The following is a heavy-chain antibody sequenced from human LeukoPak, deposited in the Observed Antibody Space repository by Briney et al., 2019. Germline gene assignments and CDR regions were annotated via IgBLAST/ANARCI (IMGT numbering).Heavy chain of an antibody. CDR2: INHSGST. CDR3: ARDGGYCSGGSCYYV. CDR1: GGSFSGYY. J-gene: IGHJ6*02. Sequence: PSETLSLTCAVYGGSFSGYYWSWIRQPPGKGLEWIGEINHSGSTNYNPSLKSRVTISVDTSKNQFSLKLSSVTAADKAVYYCARDGGYCSGGSCYYVWGQGTTVTVSS. D-gene: IGHD2-15*01. V-gene: IGHV4-34*01.